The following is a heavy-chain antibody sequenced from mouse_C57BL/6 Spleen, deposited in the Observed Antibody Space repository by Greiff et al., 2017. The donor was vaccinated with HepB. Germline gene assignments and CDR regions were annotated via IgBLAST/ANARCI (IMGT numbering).Heavy chain of an antibody. CDR1: GFTFSSYG. CDR2: ISSGGSYT. J-gene: IGHJ4*01. CDR3: ARRDSSGYDAMDY. Sequence: EVQLVESGGDLVKPGGSLKLSCAASGFTFSSYGMSWVRQTPDKRLEWVATISSGGSYTYYPDSVKGRFTIPRDNAKNTRYLQMSSLKSEDTAMYYCARRDSSGYDAMDYWGQGTSVPVSS. V-gene: IGHV5-6*01. D-gene: IGHD3-2*02.